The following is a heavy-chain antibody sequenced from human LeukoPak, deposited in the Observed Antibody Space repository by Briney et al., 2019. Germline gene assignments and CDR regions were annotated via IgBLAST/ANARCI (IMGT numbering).Heavy chain of an antibody. D-gene: IGHD3-3*01. J-gene: IGHJ4*02. Sequence: GRSLRLSCAASGFTFTTYALHWVRQAPDKGLEWVAVISYDGSNEYYADSVKGRFTISRDNSKNTLYLQINSLRAEDTAVYYCARGGHITIFGVLIDYWGQGTLVTASS. CDR1: GFTFTTYA. CDR3: ARGGHITIFGVLIDY. V-gene: IGHV3-30*04. CDR2: ISYDGSNE.